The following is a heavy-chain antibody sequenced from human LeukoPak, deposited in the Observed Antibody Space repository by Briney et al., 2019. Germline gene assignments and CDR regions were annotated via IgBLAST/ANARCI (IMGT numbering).Heavy chain of an antibody. CDR3: ARETSLWFDP. CDR1: GGSISSGSYY. V-gene: IGHV4-61*02. J-gene: IGHJ5*02. CDR2: IYTSGST. Sequence: SETLSLTCTVSGGSISSGSYYWSWIRQPAGKGLEWIGRIYTSGSTNYNPSLKSRVTISVDTSKNQFSLNLSSVTAADTAVYYRARETSLWFDPWGQGTLVTVSS.